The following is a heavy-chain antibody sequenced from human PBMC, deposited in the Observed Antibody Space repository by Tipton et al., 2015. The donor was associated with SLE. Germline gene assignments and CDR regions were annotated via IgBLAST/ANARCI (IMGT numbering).Heavy chain of an antibody. Sequence: TLSLTCAVYGGSFSGYYWSWIRQPPGKGLEWIGEINHSGSTNYNPSLKGRVTISVDTSKNQFSLKLSSVTAADTAVYYCARVANWGLFDYWGQGTLVTVSS. V-gene: IGHV4-34*01. D-gene: IGHD7-27*01. CDR1: GGSFSGYY. CDR2: INHSGST. J-gene: IGHJ4*02. CDR3: ARVANWGLFDY.